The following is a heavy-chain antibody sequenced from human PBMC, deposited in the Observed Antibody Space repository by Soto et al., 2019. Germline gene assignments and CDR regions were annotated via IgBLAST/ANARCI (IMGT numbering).Heavy chain of an antibody. D-gene: IGHD2-21*02. CDR2: ISGSGGTT. CDR3: AKVPVRLYYFDY. Sequence: PGGSLRLSCAASGFTFSNYAMNWVRQAPGKGLEWVSAISGSGGTTYYADSVKGRFTMSRDNSKNTLYLQMNSLRADDTAVYYCAKVPVRLYYFDYWGLGTLVTVSS. J-gene: IGHJ4*02. CDR1: GFTFSNYA. V-gene: IGHV3-23*01.